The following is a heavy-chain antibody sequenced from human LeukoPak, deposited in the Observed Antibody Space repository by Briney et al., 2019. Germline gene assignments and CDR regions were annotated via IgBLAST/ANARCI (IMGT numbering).Heavy chain of an antibody. CDR1: GCSISSGYY. V-gene: IGHV4-38-2*01. CDR2: IYHSGST. Sequence: SETLSLTCAVSGCSISSGYYWGWIRQPPGKGLEWIGTIYHSGSTYYNPSLRSRVTISVDTSKNQFSLKLSSVTAADTAVYCCARGTRSGWYGNFDYWGQGTLVTVSS. J-gene: IGHJ4*02. D-gene: IGHD6-19*01. CDR3: ARGTRSGWYGNFDY.